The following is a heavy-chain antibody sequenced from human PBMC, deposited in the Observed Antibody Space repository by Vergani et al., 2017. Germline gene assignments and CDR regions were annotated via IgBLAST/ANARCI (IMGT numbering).Heavy chain of an antibody. D-gene: IGHD4-17*01. J-gene: IGHJ5*02. CDR2: IIPIFGTA. V-gene: IGHV1-69*01. Sequence: QVQLVQSGAEVKKPGSSVKVSCKASGGTFSSYAISWVRQAPGQGLEWMGGIIPIFGTANYAQKFQGRVTITADESKSTAYMELSSLRSEDTAVYYCARDTTIRDYLGNWFDPWGQGTLVTVSS. CDR1: GGTFSSYA. CDR3: ARDTTIRDYLGNWFDP.